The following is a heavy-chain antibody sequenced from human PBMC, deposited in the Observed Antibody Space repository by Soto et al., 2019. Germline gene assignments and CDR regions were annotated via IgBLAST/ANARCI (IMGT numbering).Heavy chain of an antibody. CDR2: IIPIFGTA. V-gene: IGHV1-69*01. D-gene: IGHD3-10*01. CDR1: GGTFSSYA. Sequence: QVQLVQSGAEVKKPGSSVKVSCKASGGTFSSYAISWVRQAPGQGLEWMVGIIPIFGTANYAQKFQGRVTITADESTSTAYMELSSLRSEDTAVYYCAINAREGFYGSGSYNDYWGQGTLVTVSS. CDR3: AINAREGFYGSGSYNDY. J-gene: IGHJ4*02.